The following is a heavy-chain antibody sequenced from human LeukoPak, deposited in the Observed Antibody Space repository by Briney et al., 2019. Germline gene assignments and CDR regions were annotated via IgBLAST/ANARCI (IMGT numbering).Heavy chain of an antibody. J-gene: IGHJ4*02. V-gene: IGHV4-31*03. CDR1: GGPISSGGYY. CDR3: ASSERNCSSTSCRYYFDY. D-gene: IGHD2-2*01. CDR2: IYYSGST. Sequence: TSETLSLTCTVSGGPISSGGYYWSWIRQHPGKGLEWIGYIYYSGSTYYNPSLKSRVTISVDTSKNQFSLKLSSVTAADTAVYYCASSERNCSSTSCRYYFDYWGQGTLVTVSS.